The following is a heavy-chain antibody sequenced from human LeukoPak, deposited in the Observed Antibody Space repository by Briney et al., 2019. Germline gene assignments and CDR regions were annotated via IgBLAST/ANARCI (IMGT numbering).Heavy chain of an antibody. CDR1: GFTFSNAW. J-gene: IGHJ4*02. CDR2: IKSKTDGGTT. Sequence: PGGSLRLSCAASGFTFSNAWMSWVRQAPGKGLEWVGRIKSKTDGGTTDYAAPVKGRFTISRDDSKNTLYLQMNSLKTEDTAAYYCTTWDCSSTSCENFDYWGQGTLVTVSS. D-gene: IGHD2-2*01. V-gene: IGHV3-15*01. CDR3: TTWDCSSTSCENFDY.